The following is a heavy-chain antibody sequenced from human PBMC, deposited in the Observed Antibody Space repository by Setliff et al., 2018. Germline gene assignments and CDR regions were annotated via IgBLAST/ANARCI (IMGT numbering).Heavy chain of an antibody. D-gene: IGHD5-18*01. V-gene: IGHV1-46*01. CDR2: VNPSGGKT. J-gene: IGHJ4*02. CDR3: ARFSGHNYGSFDS. Sequence: ASVKVSCKTSGYGFTSHYFHWLRQAPGQGLEWMGIVNPSGGKTTLSQKFQGRVTITADESTSTVFMEVSSLRSEDTAVYYCARFSGHNYGSFDSWGQGTLVTVSS. CDR1: GYGFTSHY.